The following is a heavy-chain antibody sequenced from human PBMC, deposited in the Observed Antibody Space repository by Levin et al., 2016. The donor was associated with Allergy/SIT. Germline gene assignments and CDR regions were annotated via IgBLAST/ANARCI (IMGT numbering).Heavy chain of an antibody. J-gene: IGHJ4*02. CDR2: INPNSGGT. V-gene: IGHV1-2*04. CDR1: GYTFTGYY. Sequence: ASVKVSCKASGYTFTGYYMHWVRQAPGQGLEWMGWINPNSGGTNYAQKFQGWVTMTRDTSISTAYMELSRLRSDDTAVYYCARDGGGFNDSSGYYYLDYWGQGTLVTVSS. D-gene: IGHD3-22*01. CDR3: ARDGGGFNDSSGYYYLDY.